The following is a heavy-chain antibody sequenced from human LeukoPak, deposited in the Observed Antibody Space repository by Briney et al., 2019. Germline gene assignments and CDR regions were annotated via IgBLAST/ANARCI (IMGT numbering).Heavy chain of an antibody. V-gene: IGHV4-39*07. CDR3: ARAHIVVVPAAYYYYYMDV. Sequence: SETLSLTCTVSGGSISSSSYYWGWIRQPPGKGLEWIGSIYHSGSTYYNPSLESRVTISVDTSKNQFSLKLSSVTAADTVVYYCARAHIVVVPAAYYYYYMDVWGKGTTVTVSS. CDR1: GGSISSSSYY. CDR2: IYHSGST. D-gene: IGHD2-2*01. J-gene: IGHJ6*03.